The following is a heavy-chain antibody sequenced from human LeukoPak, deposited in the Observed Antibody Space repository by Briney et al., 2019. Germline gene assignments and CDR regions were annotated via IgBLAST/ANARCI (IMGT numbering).Heavy chain of an antibody. J-gene: IGHJ4*02. CDR1: GFAFSGYS. Sequence: PGGSLRLSCAASGFAFSGYSMNWVRQAPGKGLEWVANIKGDGSEKYYVDSVKGRFTISRDNAKNSLYLQMNSLRAEDTAVYYCARGYCGGGTCARGFWGQGTLVTVSS. CDR2: IKGDGSEK. V-gene: IGHV3-7*01. D-gene: IGHD2-15*01. CDR3: ARGYCGGGTCARGF.